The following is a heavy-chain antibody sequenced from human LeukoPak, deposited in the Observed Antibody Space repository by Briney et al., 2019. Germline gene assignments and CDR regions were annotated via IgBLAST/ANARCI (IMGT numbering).Heavy chain of an antibody. CDR1: GYSFTGYG. D-gene: IGHD3-10*01. CDR2: ISNDNGIT. V-gene: IGHV1-18*01. J-gene: IGHJ4*02. CDR3: ARGGFDYYGSGRAFDF. Sequence: GASVKVPCKASGYSFTGYGINWVRQAPGQGLEWMGWISNDNGITNYAQQFQGRVTMDTETYTSTAYMELRSLRSDDTAVYYCARGGFDYYGSGRAFDFWGQGTLVTVSS.